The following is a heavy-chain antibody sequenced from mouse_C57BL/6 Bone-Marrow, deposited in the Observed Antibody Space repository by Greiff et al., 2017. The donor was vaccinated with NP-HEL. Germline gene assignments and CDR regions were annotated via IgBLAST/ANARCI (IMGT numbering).Heavy chain of an antibody. J-gene: IGHJ2*01. Sequence: QVQLQQPGAELVMPGASVKLSCKASGYTFTSYWMHWVKQRPGQGLEWIGEIDPSDSYTNYNQKFKGKSTLTVDKSSSTAYMQLSSLTSEDSAVYYCARPGVGASYGSSSFDYWGQGTTLTVSS. CDR1: GYTFTSYW. CDR3: ARPGVGASYGSSSFDY. CDR2: IDPSDSYT. V-gene: IGHV1-69*01. D-gene: IGHD1-1*01.